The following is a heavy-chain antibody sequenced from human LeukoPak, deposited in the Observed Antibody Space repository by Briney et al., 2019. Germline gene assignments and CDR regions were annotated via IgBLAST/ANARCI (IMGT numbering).Heavy chain of an antibody. D-gene: IGHD5-12*01. Sequence: ASVTVSCKASGYTFTDYYIHWVRQAPGHGREWIGWINPNSGGTTSAQKFQGRAPMTRDTSISAAYMELSRLRSDDTAVYYCAGSGYSGYDPFDYWGQGTLVTVSS. CDR3: AGSGYSGYDPFDY. J-gene: IGHJ4*02. V-gene: IGHV1-2*02. CDR2: INPNSGGT. CDR1: GYTFTDYY.